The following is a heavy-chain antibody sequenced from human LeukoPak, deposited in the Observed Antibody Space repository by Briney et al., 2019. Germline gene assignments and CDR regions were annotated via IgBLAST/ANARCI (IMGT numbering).Heavy chain of an antibody. CDR3: ARGGEANYYDTSGYYLYYY. Sequence: ASVKVSCKASGGTFSNYAISWVRQAPGQGLEWMGRIIPIFGTTNYAQKFQGRVTITTDESTSTAYMELSSLGSEDTAVYYCARGGEANYYDTSGYYLYYYWGQGTLVTVSS. J-gene: IGHJ4*02. CDR2: IIPIFGTT. V-gene: IGHV1-69*05. D-gene: IGHD3-22*01. CDR1: GGTFSNYA.